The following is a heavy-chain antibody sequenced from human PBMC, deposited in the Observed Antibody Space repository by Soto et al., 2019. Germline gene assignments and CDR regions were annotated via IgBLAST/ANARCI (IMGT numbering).Heavy chain of an antibody. D-gene: IGHD3-16*01. V-gene: IGHV3-30*03. CDR1: WFTFRSYG. CDR2: ISYDGSNK. Sequence: GGSLRLSCAASWFTFRSYGMHWVRQAQGKGLEWVALISYDGSNKYYADSVKGRFTISRDNAKNTLDLQMNSLRAEDTAVYYCARDQASLGYDYWGQGTLVTSPQ. CDR3: ARDQASLGYDY. J-gene: IGHJ4*02.